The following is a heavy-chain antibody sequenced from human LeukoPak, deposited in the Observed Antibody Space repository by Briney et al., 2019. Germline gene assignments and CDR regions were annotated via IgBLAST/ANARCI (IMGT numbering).Heavy chain of an antibody. CDR2: IYPRDSDT. CDR3: ARQGGRVGDAFDI. J-gene: IGHJ3*02. D-gene: IGHD2-8*02. V-gene: IGHV5-51*01. CDR1: GYSFTSYW. Sequence: GESLKISCGGLGYSFTSYWVGWVRQMPGKGLEWMGIIYPRDSDTRYSPSFQGQVTISADKSISTAYLQWSSLKASDTAMYYCARQGGRVGDAFDIWGQGTMVTVSS.